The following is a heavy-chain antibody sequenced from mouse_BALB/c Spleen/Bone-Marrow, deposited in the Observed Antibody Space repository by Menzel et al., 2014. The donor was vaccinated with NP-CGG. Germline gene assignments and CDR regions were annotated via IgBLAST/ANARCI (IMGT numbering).Heavy chain of an antibody. CDR3: ARGGSGPAWFAY. CDR1: GYTFTTHW. J-gene: IGHJ3*01. Sequence: VQLQESGAELVRPGASVKLSCKASGYTFTTHWVNWIKQRPGQGLEWIGRIDPSDNETHYNQKFKDKAMLTVDKSSNTAYMQLSSLTSEDSAVYYCARGGSGPAWFAYWGQGTLVTVSA. V-gene: IGHV1-61*01. D-gene: IGHD1-1*02. CDR2: IDPSDNET.